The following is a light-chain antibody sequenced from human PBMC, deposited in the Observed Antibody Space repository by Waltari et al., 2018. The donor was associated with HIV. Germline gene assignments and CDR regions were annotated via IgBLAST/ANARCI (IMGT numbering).Light chain of an antibody. CDR3: LSYDSRLSGSV. CDR2: DNN. J-gene: IGLJ1*01. CDR1: SSNIGANYA. V-gene: IGLV1-40*01. Sequence: QSVLTQPPSVSGAPGQRVTISCTGSSSNIGANYAVHWYQHLPGTAPKLLIFDNNNRPSGVPDRFSGAKSVTTAALVSTGRQADDEADYYCLSYDSRLSGSVFGHGTSVTVL.